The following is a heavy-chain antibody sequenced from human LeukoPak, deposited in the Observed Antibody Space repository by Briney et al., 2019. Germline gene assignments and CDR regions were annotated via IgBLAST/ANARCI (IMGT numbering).Heavy chain of an antibody. D-gene: IGHD1-1*01. V-gene: IGHV3-21*01. CDR2: ISSSSSYI. Sequence: GGSLRLSCAASGFTFSSYSMNWVRQALGKGLEWVSSISSSSSYIYYADSVKGRFTISRDNAKNSLYLQMNSLRAEDTAVYYCARATTGTTGAFDIWGQGTMVTVSS. J-gene: IGHJ3*02. CDR3: ARATTGTTGAFDI. CDR1: GFTFSSYS.